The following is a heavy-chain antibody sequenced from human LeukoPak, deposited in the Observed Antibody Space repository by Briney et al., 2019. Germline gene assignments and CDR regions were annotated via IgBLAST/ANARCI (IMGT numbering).Heavy chain of an antibody. Sequence: GGSLRLSCAASGFTFSSYSLNWVRQAPGKGLEWVSSISSSSSYIYYADSVKGRFTISRDNAKNSLYLQMNSLRAEDTAVYYCARDAGVGSYLYWGQGTLVTVSS. CDR2: ISSSSSYI. CDR3: ARDAGVGSYLY. CDR1: GFTFSSYS. D-gene: IGHD1-26*01. V-gene: IGHV3-21*01. J-gene: IGHJ4*02.